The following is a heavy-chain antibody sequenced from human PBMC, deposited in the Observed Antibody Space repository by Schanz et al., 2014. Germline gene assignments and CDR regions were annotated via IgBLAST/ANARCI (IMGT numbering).Heavy chain of an antibody. CDR1: GGTFRSYT. V-gene: IGHV1-69*09. CDR2: ITPTLGKV. CDR3: ARAGQDYSDSSGYATYYFGN. D-gene: IGHD3-22*01. J-gene: IGHJ4*02. Sequence: QVQLVQSGAELKNPGASVKVSCKASGGTFRSYTVSWVRQAPGQGLEWMGRITPTLGKVDYAQKFQGRVTITADISTSTAYMELSNLRSEDTAVYYCARAGQDYSDSSGYATYYFGNWGQGTLVTVSS.